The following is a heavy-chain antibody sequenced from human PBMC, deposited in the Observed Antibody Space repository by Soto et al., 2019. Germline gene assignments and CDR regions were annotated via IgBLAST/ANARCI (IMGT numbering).Heavy chain of an antibody. CDR1: GGSLTNYA. D-gene: IGHD1-1*01. CDR2: IIPVSGTSDTS. J-gene: IGHJ6*04. V-gene: IGHV1-69*06. Sequence: QEQLVQSGAEVKKPVTSVKVSCKASGGSLTNYAIIWVRQCPGHGLEWMGGIIPVSGTSDTSNYAQKFQGRLTVSSDNSASTGYMELSSLRPEDTAVYYCARLHWPPRGRHYYYYDKDVWGKGTKVTVSS. CDR3: ARLHWPPRGRHYYYYDKDV.